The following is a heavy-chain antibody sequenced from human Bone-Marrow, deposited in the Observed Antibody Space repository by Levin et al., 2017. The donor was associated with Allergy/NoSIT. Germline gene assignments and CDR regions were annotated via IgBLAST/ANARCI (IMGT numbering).Heavy chain of an antibody. J-gene: IGHJ4*02. CDR3: ARDPWIQLGTFDY. Sequence: GGSLRLSCAASGFTFSSYSMNWVRQAPGKGLEWVSSISSSSSYIYYADSVKGRFTISRDNAKNSLYLQMNSLRAEDTAVYYCARDPWIQLGTFDYWGQGTLVTVSS. D-gene: IGHD5-18*01. V-gene: IGHV3-21*01. CDR1: GFTFSSYS. CDR2: ISSSSSYI.